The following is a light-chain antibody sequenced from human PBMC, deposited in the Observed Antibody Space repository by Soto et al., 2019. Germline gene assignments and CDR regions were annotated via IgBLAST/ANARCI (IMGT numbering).Light chain of an antibody. CDR1: NIGTKN. J-gene: IGLJ2*01. Sequence: SSELTQPPSVSVAPGQTARITCGGNNIGTKNVQWYQQRPGQAPVLVVYDDGGRPSGIPERFSGSNSGNTATLTIISVEGGDEADFYCQVWDSTSDQVVIGGGTKVTVL. CDR2: DDG. CDR3: QVWDSTSDQVV. V-gene: IGLV3-21*02.